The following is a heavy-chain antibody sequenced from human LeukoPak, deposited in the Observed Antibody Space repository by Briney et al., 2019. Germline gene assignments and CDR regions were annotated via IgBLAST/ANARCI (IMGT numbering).Heavy chain of an antibody. Sequence: PGGSLRLSCAASGFTFSSYSMNWVRQAPGKGLEWVSSISSSSSYIYYADSVKGRFTISRDNAKNSLYLQMNSLRAEDTAVYYCARDRSPYGSGSYSDYWSQGTLVTVSS. CDR3: ARDRSPYGSGSYSDY. CDR2: ISSSSSYI. CDR1: GFTFSSYS. J-gene: IGHJ4*02. D-gene: IGHD3-10*01. V-gene: IGHV3-21*01.